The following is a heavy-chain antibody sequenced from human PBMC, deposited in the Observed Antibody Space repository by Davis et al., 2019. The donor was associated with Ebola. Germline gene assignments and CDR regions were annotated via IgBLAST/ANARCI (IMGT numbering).Heavy chain of an antibody. Sequence: PGGSLRLSCAASGFTFSDYYMSWIRQAPGKGLVWVSYISSSGSTIYYADSVKGRFTISRDKAKNSLYLQMNSLRDEDTAVYYCARDRARVLGRWSTIFYGMDVWGQGTTVTVSS. CDR1: GFTFSDYY. CDR3: ARDRARVLGRWSTIFYGMDV. CDR2: ISSSGSTI. J-gene: IGHJ6*02. D-gene: IGHD3-3*01. V-gene: IGHV3-11*04.